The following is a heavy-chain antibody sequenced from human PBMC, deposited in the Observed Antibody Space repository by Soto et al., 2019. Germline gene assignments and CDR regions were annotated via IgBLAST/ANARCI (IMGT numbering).Heavy chain of an antibody. Sequence: SVKVCCKASGFTLTSSAVQWVRQARGQRLEWIGWIVVGSGNTNYAQKFQERVTVTRDMSTSTAYMELSSLRSEDTAVYYCAADGGDSSSSLLLYYYYYGMDVWGQGTTVTVSS. J-gene: IGHJ6*02. CDR2: IVVGSGNT. CDR3: AADGGDSSSSLLLYYYYYGMDV. CDR1: GFTLTSSA. D-gene: IGHD6-6*01. V-gene: IGHV1-58*01.